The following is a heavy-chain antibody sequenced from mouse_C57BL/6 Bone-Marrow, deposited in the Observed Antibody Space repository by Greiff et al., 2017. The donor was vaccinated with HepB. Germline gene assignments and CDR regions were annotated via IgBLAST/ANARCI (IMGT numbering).Heavy chain of an antibody. CDR1: GYTFTSYW. CDR2: IHPSDSDT. Sequence: VQLQQPGAELVKPGASVKVSCKASGYTFTSYWMHWVKQRPGQGLEWIGRIHPSDSDTNYNQKFKGKATLTVDKSSSTAYMQLSSLTSEDSAFYYCAMEIIYYGSSSFAYWGQGTLVTVSA. CDR3: AMEIIYYGSSSFAY. J-gene: IGHJ3*01. D-gene: IGHD1-1*01. V-gene: IGHV1-74*01.